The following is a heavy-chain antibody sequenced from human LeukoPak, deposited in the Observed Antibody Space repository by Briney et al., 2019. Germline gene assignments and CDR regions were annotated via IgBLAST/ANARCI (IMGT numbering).Heavy chain of an antibody. CDR1: GYNFFTYW. V-gene: IGHV5-51*01. Sequence: GESLKISCKASGYNFFTYWIGWVRQMPGKGLEWLGIIYPADSQTRYSPSFQGQVTISADKSISTAYLQWSSLKASDTAIYYCARPECSSTRCYLYFKHWGQGTLVTVSS. CDR2: IYPADSQT. CDR3: ARPECSSTRCYLYFKH. J-gene: IGHJ1*01. D-gene: IGHD2-2*01.